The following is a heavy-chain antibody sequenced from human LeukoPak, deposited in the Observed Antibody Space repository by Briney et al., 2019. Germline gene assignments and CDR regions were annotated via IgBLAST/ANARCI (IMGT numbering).Heavy chain of an antibody. CDR1: GFTFSDYY. Sequence: PGGSLRLSCAASGFTFSDYYMSWIRQAPGKGLEWVSYISSSGSTIYYADSVKGRFTISRDNAKNSLYLQMNSLRAEDTAVYYCARDPLEVRGPTEGDYWGQGTLVTVSS. V-gene: IGHV3-11*04. J-gene: IGHJ4*02. CDR2: ISSSGSTI. CDR3: ARDPLEVRGPTEGDY. D-gene: IGHD3-10*01.